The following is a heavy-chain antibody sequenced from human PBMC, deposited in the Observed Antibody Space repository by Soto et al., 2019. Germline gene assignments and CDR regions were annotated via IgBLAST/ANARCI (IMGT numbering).Heavy chain of an antibody. CDR2: ISGSSDYI. CDR1: GFSFSTSS. Sequence: EVQLVESGGGLVKPGGSLRLSCAASGFSFSTSSMNWVRQAPGKGLEWVSSISGSSDYIYYADSLKGRFTISRDNAKNSLYLQMNSLRAEDTDMYYCTRPGGDPDYWGQGTLVTVSS. CDR3: TRPGGDPDY. D-gene: IGHD3-10*01. J-gene: IGHJ4*02. V-gene: IGHV3-21*01.